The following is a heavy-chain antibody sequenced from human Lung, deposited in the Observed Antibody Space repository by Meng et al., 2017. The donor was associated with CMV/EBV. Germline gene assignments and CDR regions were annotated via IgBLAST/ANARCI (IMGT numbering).Heavy chain of an antibody. D-gene: IGHD3-10*01. V-gene: IGHV1-2*02. CDR1: GYTFTGYY. CDR3: ARVYGSGINWFDP. Sequence: AXVXVSXXASGYTFTGYYMHWGRQAPGQGREWMGWINPNSGGTNYAQKFQGRVTMTRDTSISTAYMELSRLRYDDTAVYYCARVYGSGINWFDPWGQGTLVXVSS. CDR2: INPNSGGT. J-gene: IGHJ5*02.